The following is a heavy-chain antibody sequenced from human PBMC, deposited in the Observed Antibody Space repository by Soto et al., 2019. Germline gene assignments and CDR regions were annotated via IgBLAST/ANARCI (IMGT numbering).Heavy chain of an antibody. CDR3: ARDRSQAGMDV. J-gene: IGHJ6*02. V-gene: IGHV3-66*01. Sequence: EVQLVESGGGLVQPGGSLRLSCAASGFSVSDNYMNWVRQAPGKGLEWVSVTYIGGSTYYADSVKGRFTISRDNSKNTRALQMNSLRAEDTAVYYCARDRSQAGMDVWGQGTTVTVSS. CDR2: TYIGGST. CDR1: GFSVSDNY. D-gene: IGHD1-26*01.